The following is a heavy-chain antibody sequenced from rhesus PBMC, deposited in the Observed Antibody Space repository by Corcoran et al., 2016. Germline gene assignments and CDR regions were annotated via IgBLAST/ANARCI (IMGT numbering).Heavy chain of an antibody. V-gene: IGHV7-114*01. CDR3: ARQGGSNLDFDY. CDR1: GYPFTNYG. Sequence: QVQLVQSGAEVKQPGASVKLSCKASGYPFTNYGINWVRQAHGQRLEWMGWINTDTGNPTYAQGFKERFTFSMDTSISTAYLQISSLKAEDTAVYYCARQGGSNLDFDYWGQGVLVAVSS. CDR2: INTDTGNP. D-gene: IGHD6-19*01. J-gene: IGHJ4*01.